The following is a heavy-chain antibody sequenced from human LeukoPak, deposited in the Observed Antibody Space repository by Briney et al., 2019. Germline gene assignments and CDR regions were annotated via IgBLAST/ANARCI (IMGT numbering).Heavy chain of an antibody. D-gene: IGHD3-22*01. CDR1: GFTFSTYS. Sequence: PGGSLRLSCAPSGFTFSTYSMNWVRQAPGKGLEWVSSISSSSSYIYYADSVKGRFTISRDNAKNSLYLQMNSLRAEDTAVYYCARDYYDSSGYYRFDYWGQGTLVTVSS. J-gene: IGHJ4*02. CDR3: ARDYYDSSGYYRFDY. CDR2: ISSSSSYI. V-gene: IGHV3-21*01.